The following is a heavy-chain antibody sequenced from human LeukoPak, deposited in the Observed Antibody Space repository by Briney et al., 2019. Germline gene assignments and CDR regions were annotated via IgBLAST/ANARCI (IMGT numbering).Heavy chain of an antibody. CDR1: GFTFSGSA. CDR2: IRSKVNTYAT. V-gene: IGHV3-73*01. J-gene: IGHJ5*02. CDR3: TRRAKDDSNGYYST. D-gene: IGHD3-22*01. Sequence: GGSLKLSCAASGFTFSGSAMHWVRQSSGKGLEWVGRIRSKVNTYATAYAASVKGRFTISRDDSKNTVYLQMNSLKTEDTAVYYCTRRAKDDSNGYYSTWGQGTLVTVSS.